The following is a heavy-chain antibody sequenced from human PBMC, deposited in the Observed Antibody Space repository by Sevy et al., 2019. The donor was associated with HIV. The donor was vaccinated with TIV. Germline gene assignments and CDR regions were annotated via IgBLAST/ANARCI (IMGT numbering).Heavy chain of an antibody. Sequence: GGSLRLSCATSEFTFSSYSMNWVRQAPGNGLEWVSSISGGGTYIYYADSVKGGFTISRDNAKNSLSLQMNSLRAEDTAVYYCARGTHDYGDYDRDAFDIWGQGTMVIVSS. J-gene: IGHJ3*02. CDR3: ARGTHDYGDYDRDAFDI. CDR1: EFTFSSYS. CDR2: ISGGGTYI. V-gene: IGHV3-21*01. D-gene: IGHD4-17*01.